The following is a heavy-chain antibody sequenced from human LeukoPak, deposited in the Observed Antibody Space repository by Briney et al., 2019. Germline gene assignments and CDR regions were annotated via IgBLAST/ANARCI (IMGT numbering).Heavy chain of an antibody. CDR1: GFTFSSYG. J-gene: IGHJ4*02. V-gene: IGHV3-33*01. Sequence: PGGSLRLSCAASGFTFSSYGMHWVRQAPGKGLEWVAVIWYDGSNKYYADSVKGRFTISRDNSKNTLYLQMNSLRAEDTAVYYCARDNKVRGVIIPIYWGQGTLVTVSS. CDR3: ARDNKVRGVIIPIY. D-gene: IGHD3-10*01. CDR2: IWYDGSNK.